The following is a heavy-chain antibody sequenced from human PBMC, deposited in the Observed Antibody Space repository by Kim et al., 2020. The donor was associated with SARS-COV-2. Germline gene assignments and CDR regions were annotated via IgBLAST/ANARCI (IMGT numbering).Heavy chain of an antibody. CDR3: ARVYSSSLYGIQPDWHSDL. CDR2: IYYSGST. J-gene: IGHJ2*01. CDR1: GGSISSSSYY. Sequence: SETLSLTCTVSGGSISSSSYYWGWIRQPPGKGLEWIGSIYYSGSTYYNPSLKSRVTISVHTSKNQISLKLSSVTAADTAVYYCARVYSSSLYGIQPDWHSDLWGRGTLVTVSS. V-gene: IGHV4-39*01. D-gene: IGHD6-13*01.